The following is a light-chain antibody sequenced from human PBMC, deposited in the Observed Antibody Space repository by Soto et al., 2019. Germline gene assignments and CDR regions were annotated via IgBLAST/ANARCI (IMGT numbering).Light chain of an antibody. CDR3: FSFTTTSTHV. CDR1: SSDIGAYDY. V-gene: IGLV2-14*01. CDR2: EVN. J-gene: IGLJ1*01. Sequence: QSALTQPASLSGSPGQSITISCTGTSSDIGAYDYVSWFQQHPGKAPKLMISEVNNRPSGVSNRCSGAKSGNTAYLTISGLQVEDEAAYLCFSFTTTSTHVFGTGTKLTVL.